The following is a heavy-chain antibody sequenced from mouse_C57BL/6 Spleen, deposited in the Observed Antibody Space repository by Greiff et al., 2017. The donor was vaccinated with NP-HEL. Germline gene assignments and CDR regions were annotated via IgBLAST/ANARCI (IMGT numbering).Heavy chain of an antibody. CDR3: ARERVLLRYRAMDY. CDR2: ISDGGSYT. D-gene: IGHD1-1*01. V-gene: IGHV5-4*01. Sequence: EVKVEESGGGLVKPGGSLKLSCAASGFTFSSYAMSWVRQTPEKRLEWVATISDGGSYTYYPDNVKGRFTISRDNAKNNLYLQMSHLKSEDTAMYYCARERVLLRYRAMDYWGQGTSVTVSS. CDR1: GFTFSSYA. J-gene: IGHJ4*01.